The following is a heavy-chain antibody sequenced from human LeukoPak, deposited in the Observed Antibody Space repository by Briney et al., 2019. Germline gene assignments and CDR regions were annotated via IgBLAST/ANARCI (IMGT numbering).Heavy chain of an antibody. Sequence: SETLSLTCTVSGGSTSRYYWSWIRQPPGKSREWIGYIYYTGSTTYNPSLNRRVTISKDTSNKRFSLNLTSVTAEDTAVYYCARLPGIAAVWGQGTLVIVSS. J-gene: IGHJ1*01. CDR1: GGSTSRYY. CDR2: IYYTGST. V-gene: IGHV4-59*08. CDR3: ARLPGIAAV. D-gene: IGHD6-13*01.